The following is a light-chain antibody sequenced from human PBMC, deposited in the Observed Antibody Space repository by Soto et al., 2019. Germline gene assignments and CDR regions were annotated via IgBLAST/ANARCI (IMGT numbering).Light chain of an antibody. CDR3: QQRSNYT. V-gene: IGKV3-11*01. CDR2: GAS. CDR1: QSVSSY. Sequence: EIVLTQSPATLSLSPGERATLSCRASQSVSSYLAWYQQKPGQAPRLLIYGASNRATGIPARFSGSGSGTDFTLTISSLEPEDFAVYYCQQRSNYTFGQGTKVDIK. J-gene: IGKJ2*01.